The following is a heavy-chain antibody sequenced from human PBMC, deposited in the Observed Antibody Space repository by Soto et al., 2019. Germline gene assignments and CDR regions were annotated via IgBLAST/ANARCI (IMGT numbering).Heavy chain of an antibody. V-gene: IGHV3-48*03. Sequence: GGSLRLSCAASGFTFSSYEMNWVRQAPGKGLEWVSYISSSGSTIYYADSVKGRFTISRDNAKNSLYLQMNSLRDEDTAVYYCARSWSGNSYGSSYYYYGMDVWGQGPTVTVS. CDR1: GFTFSSYE. J-gene: IGHJ6*02. D-gene: IGHD5-18*01. CDR3: ARSWSGNSYGSSYYYYGMDV. CDR2: ISSSGSTI.